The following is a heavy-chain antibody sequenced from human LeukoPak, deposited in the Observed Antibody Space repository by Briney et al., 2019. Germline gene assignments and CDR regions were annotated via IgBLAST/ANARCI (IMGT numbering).Heavy chain of an antibody. V-gene: IGHV3-30*03. D-gene: IGHD6-6*01. J-gene: IGHJ4*02. CDR3: ARDSSSSLSYYFDY. Sequence: GGSLRLSCVGSGFTFSRYWLNWVRQAPGKGLEWVAVISYDGSNKYYADSVKGRFTISRDNSKNTLYLQMNSLRAEDTAVYYCARDSSSSLSYYFDYWGQGTLVTVSS. CDR2: ISYDGSNK. CDR1: GFTFSRYW.